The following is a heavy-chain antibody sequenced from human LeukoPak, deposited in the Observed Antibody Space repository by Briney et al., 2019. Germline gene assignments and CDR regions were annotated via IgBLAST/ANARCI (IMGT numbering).Heavy chain of an antibody. CDR1: GFSLSTSGMC. J-gene: IGHJ6*03. D-gene: IGHD6-6*01. CDR2: IDWDDDK. Sequence: SGPALVKPTQTLTLTCTFSGFSLSTSGMCVSWIRQPPGKALEWLARIDWDDDKYYSTSLKTRLTISKDTSKNQVVLTMTNMDPVDTATYYCARTTGGAARNIDYYYYMDVWGKGTTVTVSS. CDR3: ARTTGGAARNIDYYYYMDV. V-gene: IGHV2-70*11.